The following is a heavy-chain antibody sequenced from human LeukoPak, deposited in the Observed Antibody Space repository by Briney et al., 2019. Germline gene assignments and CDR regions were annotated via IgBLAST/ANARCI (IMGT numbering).Heavy chain of an antibody. CDR1: GYTFTGYY. Sequence: SVKVSCKTSGYTFTGYYLHWVRQAPGQGLEWMGWINPNTAGTSYAQKFQGRVAMTRDTSISTAYMELSRLTSDDTAVYYCARVAYYDSTGGWGQGTLVTVSS. J-gene: IGHJ4*02. D-gene: IGHD3-22*01. CDR3: ARVAYYDSTGG. CDR2: INPNTAGT. V-gene: IGHV1-2*02.